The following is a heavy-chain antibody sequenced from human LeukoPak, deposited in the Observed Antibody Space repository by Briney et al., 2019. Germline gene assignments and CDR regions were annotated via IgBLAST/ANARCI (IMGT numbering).Heavy chain of an antibody. CDR1: GGSISSYY. CDR3: ARGSMYSSSYAFDI. J-gene: IGHJ3*02. D-gene: IGHD6-13*01. CDR2: IYYSGSA. V-gene: IGHV4-59*01. Sequence: SETLSLTCTVSGGSISSYYWSWIRQPPGKGLEWLGYIYYSGSANYNPSLKSRVTISVDTSKNQLSLKLSSVTAADTAVYYCARGSMYSSSYAFDIWGQGTMVTVSS.